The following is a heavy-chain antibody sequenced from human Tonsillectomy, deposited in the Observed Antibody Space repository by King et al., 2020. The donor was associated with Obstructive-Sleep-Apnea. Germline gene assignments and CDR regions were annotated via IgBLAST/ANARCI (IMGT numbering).Heavy chain of an antibody. D-gene: IGHD3-9*01. CDR3: ARVLRPYDILTGYHHPAYYYYGMDV. V-gene: IGHV4-59*01. Sequence: QLQESGPGLVKPSETLSLTCTVSGGAISSYYWSWIRQPPGKGLEWIGYIYYSGSTNYNPSLKSRVTISVDTSKNQFSLKLSSVTAADTAVYYCARVLRPYDILTGYHHPAYYYYGMDVWGQGTTVTVSS. CDR1: GGAISSYY. J-gene: IGHJ6*02. CDR2: IYYSGST.